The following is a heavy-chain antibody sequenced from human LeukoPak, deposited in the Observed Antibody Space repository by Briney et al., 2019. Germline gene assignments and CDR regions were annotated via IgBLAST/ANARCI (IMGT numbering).Heavy chain of an antibody. CDR2: ISGSGGST. D-gene: IGHD6-13*01. CDR1: GFTFSSYA. J-gene: IGHJ5*02. Sequence: PGGSLRLSCVASGFTFSSYAMSWVRQAPGKGLEWVSAISGSGGSTYYADSVKGRFTISRDNSKNTLYLQMNSLRAEDTAVYYCAKDLISSSWPNWFDPWGQGTLVTVSS. CDR3: AKDLISSSWPNWFDP. V-gene: IGHV3-23*01.